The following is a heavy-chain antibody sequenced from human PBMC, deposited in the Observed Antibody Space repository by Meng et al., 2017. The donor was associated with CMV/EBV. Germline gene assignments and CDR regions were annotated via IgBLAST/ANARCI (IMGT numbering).Heavy chain of an antibody. CDR2: ISWNSGSI. V-gene: IGHV3-9*01. D-gene: IGHD3-3*01. J-gene: IGHJ6*02. Sequence: SLKISCAASGFTFDDYAMHWVRQAPGKGLEWVSGISWNSGSIGYADSVKGRFTISRDNAKNSLYLQMNSLRAEDTAVYYCARALSQRITIFEGISSHYYYGMDVWGQGTTVTVSS. CDR1: GFTFDDYA. CDR3: ARALSQRITIFEGISSHYYYGMDV.